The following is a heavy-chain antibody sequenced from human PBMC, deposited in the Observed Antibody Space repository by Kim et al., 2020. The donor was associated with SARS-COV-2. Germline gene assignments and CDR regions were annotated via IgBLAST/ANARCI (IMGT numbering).Heavy chain of an antibody. D-gene: IGHD3-10*01. Sequence: SETLSLTCTVSGGSISSGDYYWSWIRQPPGKGLEWIGYIYYSGSTYYNPSLKSRVTISVDTSKNQFSLKLSSVTAADTAVYYCARAPRGLVWFGERYYYYGVDVWGQGTTVTVSS. J-gene: IGHJ6*02. CDR2: IYYSGST. V-gene: IGHV4-30-4*01. CDR1: GGSISSGDYY. CDR3: ARAPRGLVWFGERYYYYGVDV.